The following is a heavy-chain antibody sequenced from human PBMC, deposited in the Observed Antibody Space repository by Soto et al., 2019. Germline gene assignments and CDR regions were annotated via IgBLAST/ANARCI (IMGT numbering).Heavy chain of an antibody. CDR2: INNRGVDT. CDR3: ASHQGDSSDWHTYFDF. Sequence: GGSLRLSCAASRFTFSNYAMSWVRQAPGKGLEWVSSINNRGVDTYYVDSVKGRFTISRDNSQDTLYLQMNSLRAEDTALYYCASHQGDSSDWHTYFDFWGQGILVTVSS. V-gene: IGHV3-23*01. D-gene: IGHD6-19*01. CDR1: RFTFSNYA. J-gene: IGHJ4*02.